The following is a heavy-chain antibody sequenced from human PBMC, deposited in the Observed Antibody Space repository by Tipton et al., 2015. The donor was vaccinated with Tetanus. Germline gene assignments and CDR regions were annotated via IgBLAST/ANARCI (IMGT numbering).Heavy chain of an antibody. V-gene: IGHV1-18*01. J-gene: IGHJ4*02. D-gene: IGHD1-26*01. Sequence: QLVQSGAEVKKPGASVKVSCKASGYTFTSYGISWVRQVPGQGLEWMGWISACNGNRNYAQKLQGRDTMTTDTSTSTAYMGLWSLRSDDTAVYYCAGGGENGSGSYWGYWGQGTLVTVSS. CDR2: ISACNGNR. CDR3: AGGGENGSGSYWGY. CDR1: GYTFTSYG.